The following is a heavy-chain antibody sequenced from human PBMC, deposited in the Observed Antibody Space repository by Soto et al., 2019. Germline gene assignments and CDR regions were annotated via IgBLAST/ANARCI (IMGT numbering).Heavy chain of an antibody. CDR1: GFTFSSYE. CDR2: ISSSGSTI. J-gene: IGHJ4*02. D-gene: IGHD1-26*01. Sequence: GGSLRLSCAASGFTFSSYEMNWVRQAPGKGLEWVSHISSSGSTIYYADSVKGRFTISRDNAKNSLYLQMNSLRAEDTAVYYCARGMSGTGAEPFDYWGQGTLVTVSS. CDR3: ARGMSGTGAEPFDY. V-gene: IGHV3-48*03.